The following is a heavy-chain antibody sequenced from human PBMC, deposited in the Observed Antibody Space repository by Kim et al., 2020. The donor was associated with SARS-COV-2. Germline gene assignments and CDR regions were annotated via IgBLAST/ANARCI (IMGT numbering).Heavy chain of an antibody. J-gene: IGHJ4*02. D-gene: IGHD4-17*01. Sequence: GGSLRLSCAASGFTVSSNYMSWVRQAPGKGLEWVSVIYSGGSTYYADSVKGRFTISRDNSKNTLYLQMNSLRAEDTAVYYCARLDYGDYGFDYWGQGTLVTVSS. CDR2: IYSGGST. CDR3: ARLDYGDYGFDY. V-gene: IGHV3-53*01. CDR1: GFTVSSNY.